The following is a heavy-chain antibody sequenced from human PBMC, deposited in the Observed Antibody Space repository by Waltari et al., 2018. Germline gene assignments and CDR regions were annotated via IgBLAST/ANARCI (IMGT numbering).Heavy chain of an antibody. CDR2: INHSGST. J-gene: IGHJ3*02. V-gene: IGHV4-34*01. D-gene: IGHD1-26*01. Sequence: QVQLQQWGAGLLKPSETLSLTCAVYGGSCSGYYWSWIRQPPGKGLEWIGEINHSGSTNYNPSLKSRVTISVDTSKNQFSLKLSSVTAADTAVYYCARAWISLILGATSAFDIWGQGTMVTVS. CDR3: ARAWISLILGATSAFDI. CDR1: GGSCSGYY.